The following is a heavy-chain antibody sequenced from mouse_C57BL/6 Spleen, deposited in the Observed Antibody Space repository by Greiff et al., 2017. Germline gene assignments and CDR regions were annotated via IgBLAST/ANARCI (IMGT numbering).Heavy chain of an antibody. CDR2: ISSGGSYT. CDR1: GFTFSSYG. D-gene: IGHD1-1*01. CDR3: ARLPHYYGSSYVYYFDV. J-gene: IGHJ2*01. Sequence: EVTLVESGGDLAKPGGSLKLSCAASGFTFSSYGMSWVRQTPDKRLEWVATISSGGSYTYYPESVKGRFTISRDNSKNTLYLQMSSLKSEDPAMYYCARLPHYYGSSYVYYFDVWGQGTTLTVSA. V-gene: IGHV5-6*01.